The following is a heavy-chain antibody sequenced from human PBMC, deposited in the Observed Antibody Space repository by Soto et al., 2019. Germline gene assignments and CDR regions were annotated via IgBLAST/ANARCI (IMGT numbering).Heavy chain of an antibody. CDR2: ISSSSSYI. CDR3: ARDQGYCTNGVCYPDDAFDI. D-gene: IGHD2-8*01. CDR1: GFTFSSYS. V-gene: IGHV3-21*01. J-gene: IGHJ3*02. Sequence: EVQLVESGGGLVKPGGSLRLSCAASGFTFSSYSMNWVRQAPGKGLEWVSSISSSSSYIYYADSVKGRFTISRDNAKNSRYLQMNSLRAEDTAVYYCARDQGYCTNGVCYPDDAFDIWGQGTMVTVSS.